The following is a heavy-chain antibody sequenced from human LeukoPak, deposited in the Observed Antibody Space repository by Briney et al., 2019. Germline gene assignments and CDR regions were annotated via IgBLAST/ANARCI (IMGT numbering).Heavy chain of an antibody. V-gene: IGHV1-8*01. Sequence: ASVKVSCKASGYTFTNYDINWVRQATGQGLEWMGWRDPNSGRTGLAQKFQGRLTMTADTSISTAYMELSSLTSDDTVVYYCARGPVSTHGMDVWGQGTTVTVSS. D-gene: IGHD6-13*01. CDR3: ARGPVSTHGMDV. J-gene: IGHJ6*02. CDR2: RDPNSGRT. CDR1: GYTFTNYD.